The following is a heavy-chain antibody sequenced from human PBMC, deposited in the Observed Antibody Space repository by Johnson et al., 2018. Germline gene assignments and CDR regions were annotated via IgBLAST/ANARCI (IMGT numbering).Heavy chain of an antibody. CDR2: IYDSGSP. D-gene: IGHD2-2*02. V-gene: IGHV4-59*01. CDR1: GGSISSYY. J-gene: IGHJ6*02. CDR3: ASARGYCSSTSCHTYYGMDV. Sequence: QVQLQESGPGLVKPSETLSLTCTVSGGSISSYYWSWIRQPPGKGLAWIGYIYDSGSPNYNPSLKSRVTISLDTSKNQFPLTLTPVTAAATAVYYCASARGYCSSTSCHTYYGMDVWGQGTTVTVSS.